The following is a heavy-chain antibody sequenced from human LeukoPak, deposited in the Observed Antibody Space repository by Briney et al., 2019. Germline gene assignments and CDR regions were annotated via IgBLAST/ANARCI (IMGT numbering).Heavy chain of an antibody. Sequence: GGSLRLSCAASGFTFSSYAMHWVRQAPGKGLEWVAVISYDGSNKYYADSVKGRFTISRDNSKNTLYLQMNNLRADDTAVYYCAKDARGDGAPDYWGQGTLVTVSP. D-gene: IGHD4-17*01. CDR2: ISYDGSNK. CDR1: GFTFSSYA. J-gene: IGHJ4*02. V-gene: IGHV3-30-3*01. CDR3: AKDARGDGAPDY.